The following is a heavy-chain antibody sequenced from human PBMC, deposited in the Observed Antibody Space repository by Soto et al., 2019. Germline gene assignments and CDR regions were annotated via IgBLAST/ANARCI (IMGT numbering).Heavy chain of an antibody. Sequence: QVQLQESGPGLVKPSETLSLTCTVSGDSMTSYYWGWIRQPPGRGLESIGYIYYSGHTIYNPSLESRVTISIDTSKNQFSLNLTSVTAADTAVYFCARLAGNSFFHHWGQGTLVTVSS. CDR1: GDSMTSYY. CDR2: IYYSGHT. CDR3: ARLAGNSFFHH. V-gene: IGHV4-59*01. J-gene: IGHJ1*01. D-gene: IGHD6-19*01.